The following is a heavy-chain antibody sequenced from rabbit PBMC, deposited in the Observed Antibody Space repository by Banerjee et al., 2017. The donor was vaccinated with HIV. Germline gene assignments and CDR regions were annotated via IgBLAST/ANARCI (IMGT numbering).Heavy chain of an antibody. CDR2: IDTADST. D-gene: IGHD2-1*01. CDR3: ARDGRGIYDDYGDYYFTL. Sequence: QQQLEESGGGLVKPGGTLTLTCKASGIDFSSYGINWVRQAPGEGLEYIGFIDTADSTYYASWVNGRFTISKTSSTTVTLQMTSLTAADTATYFCARDGRGIYDDYGDYYFTLWGQGTLVTVS. CDR1: GIDFSSYG. V-gene: IGHV1S25*01. J-gene: IGHJ4*01.